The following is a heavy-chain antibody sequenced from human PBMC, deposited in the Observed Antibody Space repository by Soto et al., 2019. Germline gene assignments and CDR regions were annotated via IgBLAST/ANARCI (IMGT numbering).Heavy chain of an antibody. CDR1: GGSFSGYY. V-gene: IGHV4-34*01. J-gene: IGHJ4*02. CDR2: INHSGST. Sequence: SETLSLTCAVYGGSFSGYYWSWIRQPPGKGLEWIGEINHSGSTNYNPSLKSRVTISVDTSKNQFSLKLSSVTAADTAVYYCARGGGELYDFWSGYYQPFDYWGQGTLVTVSS. CDR3: ARGGGELYDFWSGYYQPFDY. D-gene: IGHD3-3*01.